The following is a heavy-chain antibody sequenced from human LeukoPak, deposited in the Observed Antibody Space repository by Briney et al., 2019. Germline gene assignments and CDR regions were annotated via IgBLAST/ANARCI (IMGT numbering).Heavy chain of an antibody. V-gene: IGHV3-23*01. CDR1: GFTFNSYA. Sequence: GGSLRLSCAASGFTFNSYAMSWLRQAPGRGLEWVSTINGAGDVTDYADSVKGRFTISRDNPKNTLYLQMNSLTAEDTAVYYCAKGYFGSGKFFAPWGQGTLVTVSS. D-gene: IGHD3-10*01. J-gene: IGHJ5*02. CDR2: INGAGDVT. CDR3: AKGYFGSGKFFAP.